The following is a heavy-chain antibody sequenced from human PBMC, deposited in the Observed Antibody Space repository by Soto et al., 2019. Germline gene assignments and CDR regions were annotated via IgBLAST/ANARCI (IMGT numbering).Heavy chain of an antibody. Sequence: QIQLVQSGAEVKKPGASVKVSCKASGYTFTSYAIGWVRQAPGQGLEWMGWISAYNGNTNYAQKFQGRVTMTTDSSTSTAYMEVRVLRSDDTAVYYCARGSGGLLWYGEQLDIWGQGTLVTXSS. CDR3: ARGSGGLLWYGEQLDI. CDR1: GYTFTSYA. D-gene: IGHD3-10*01. J-gene: IGHJ4*02. V-gene: IGHV1-18*01. CDR2: ISAYNGNT.